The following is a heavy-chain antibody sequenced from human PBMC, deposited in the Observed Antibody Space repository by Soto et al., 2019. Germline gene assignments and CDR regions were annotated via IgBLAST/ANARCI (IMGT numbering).Heavy chain of an antibody. CDR3: AKVSDLGYIAARPAYFDY. CDR2: ISYDGSNK. CDR1: GFTFSSYG. J-gene: IGHJ4*02. D-gene: IGHD6-6*01. V-gene: IGHV3-30*18. Sequence: GGSLRLSCAASGFTFSSYGMHWVRQAPGKGLEWVAVISYDGSNKYYADSVKGRFTISRDNSKNTLYLQMNSLRAEDTAVYYCAKVSDLGYIAARPAYFDYWGQGTLVTVSS.